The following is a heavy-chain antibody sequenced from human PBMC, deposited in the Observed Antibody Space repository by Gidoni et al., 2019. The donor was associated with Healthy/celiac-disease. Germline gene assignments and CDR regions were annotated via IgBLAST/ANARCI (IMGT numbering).Heavy chain of an antibody. CDR1: GFTFSSYA. CDR2: ISGSGGST. V-gene: IGHV3-23*04. J-gene: IGHJ3*02. Sequence: EVQLVESGGGLVQPGGSLRLSFAASGFTFSSYAMRWVRQAPGKGLEWVSAISGSGGSTYYADSVKGRFTISRDNSKNTLYLQMNSLRAEDTAVYYCAKGGRARFLEWFNQPTDARDAFDIWGQGTMVTVSS. D-gene: IGHD3-3*01. CDR3: AKGGRARFLEWFNQPTDARDAFDI.